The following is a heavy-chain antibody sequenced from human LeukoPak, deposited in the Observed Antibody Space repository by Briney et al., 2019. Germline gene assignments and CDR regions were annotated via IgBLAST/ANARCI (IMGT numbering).Heavy chain of an antibody. CDR3: ARGGGYCSGGSCRTNYYYYYMDV. V-gene: IGHV1-46*01. D-gene: IGHD2-15*01. Sequence: ASVKVSCKASGYTFTSYYMHWVRQAPGQGLEWMGIINPSSGSTSYAQKFQGRVTMTRDMSTSTVYMELSSLRSEDTAVYYCARGGGYCSGGSCRTNYYYYYMDVWGKGTTVTVSS. CDR1: GYTFTSYY. J-gene: IGHJ6*03. CDR2: INPSSGST.